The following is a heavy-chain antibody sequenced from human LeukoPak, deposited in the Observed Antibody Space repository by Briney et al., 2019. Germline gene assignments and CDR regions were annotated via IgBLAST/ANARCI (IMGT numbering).Heavy chain of an antibody. J-gene: IGHJ4*02. CDR3: ARDRTKVVTGLLV. D-gene: IGHD2-21*02. CDR1: GYTFTGYY. V-gene: IGHV1-2*02. CDR2: INPNSGGT. Sequence: ASVKVSCKASGYTFTGYYMHWVRQAPGQGLECMGWINPNSGGTNYAQKFQGRVTMTRDTSISTAYMELSRLRSDDTAVYYCARDRTKVVTGLLVWGQGTLVTVSS.